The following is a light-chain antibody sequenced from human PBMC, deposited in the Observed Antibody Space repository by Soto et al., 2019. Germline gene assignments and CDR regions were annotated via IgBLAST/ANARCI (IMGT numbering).Light chain of an antibody. V-gene: IGKV3-20*01. J-gene: IGKJ3*01. Sequence: EIVLTQSPGTLSLSPGERATLSCWASESVTKNFLAWYQQKPGQSPRLLMYGAAYRPTGIPDRFSVSGSGADFTLTISRLEPEDFSVYYCQQYGNSPVTFGPGTTVDVK. CDR2: GAA. CDR3: QQYGNSPVT. CDR1: ESVTKNF.